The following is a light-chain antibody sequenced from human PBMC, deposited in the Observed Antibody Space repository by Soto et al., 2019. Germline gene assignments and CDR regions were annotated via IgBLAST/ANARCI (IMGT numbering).Light chain of an antibody. CDR3: QQRSKWHPMYT. Sequence: DIVLTQYPATLSLSPGERATLSCRASQSVSSYLAWSQQKTGQAPRLLIYDASNRATGIPARFSGSGSGTDFTLTISSLGPEDFDVYYCQQRSKWHPMYTCGQGPKLEIK. CDR2: DAS. V-gene: IGKV3-11*01. J-gene: IGKJ2*01. CDR1: QSVSSY.